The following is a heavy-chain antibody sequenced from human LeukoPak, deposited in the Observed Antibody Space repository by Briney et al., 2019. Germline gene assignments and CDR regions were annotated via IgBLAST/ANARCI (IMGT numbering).Heavy chain of an antibody. V-gene: IGHV3-30*02. CDR3: AKDCFSCSSDGCPQYYYYMDV. Sequence: GGSLRLSGTASGFNFSRFGMHGVGEAPGKGLEWVAFKCYDGSEKYYAESVKGRFTISSDTAKNTLYLQMNRLGAEDTAVYYCAKDCFSCSSDGCPQYYYYMDVWGKGTTVTVSS. D-gene: IGHD2-2*01. CDR2: KCYDGSEK. CDR1: GFNFSRFG. J-gene: IGHJ6*03.